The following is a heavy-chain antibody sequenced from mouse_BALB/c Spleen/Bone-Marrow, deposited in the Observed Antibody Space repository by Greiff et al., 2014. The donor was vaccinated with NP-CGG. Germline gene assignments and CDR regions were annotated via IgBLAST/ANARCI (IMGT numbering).Heavy chain of an antibody. Sequence: QVQLQQSGAELVRPGASVKLSCKASGYTFTSYWINWVKQRPGQGLEWIGNIYPSDSYTNYNQKFKDKATLTVDKSSSTAYMQPSSPTSEDSAVYYCTRSGYGSSSLDYWGQGTTLTVSS. D-gene: IGHD1-1*01. CDR2: IYPSDSYT. CDR1: GYTFTSYW. J-gene: IGHJ2*01. V-gene: IGHV1-69*02. CDR3: TRSGYGSSSLDY.